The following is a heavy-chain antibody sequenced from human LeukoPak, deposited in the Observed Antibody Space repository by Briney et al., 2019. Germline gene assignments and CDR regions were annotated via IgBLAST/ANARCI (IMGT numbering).Heavy chain of an antibody. J-gene: IGHJ6*02. CDR1: GGSISSSSYY. Sequence: PSETLSLTCTVSGGSISSSSYYWGWIRQRPGKGLEWIGSIYYSGSTYYNPSLKSRVTISVDTSKNQFSLKLSSVTAADTAVYYCARRGVVQAANAMDVWGQGTTVTVSS. V-gene: IGHV4-39*01. CDR3: ARRGVVQAANAMDV. D-gene: IGHD2-2*01. CDR2: IYYSGST.